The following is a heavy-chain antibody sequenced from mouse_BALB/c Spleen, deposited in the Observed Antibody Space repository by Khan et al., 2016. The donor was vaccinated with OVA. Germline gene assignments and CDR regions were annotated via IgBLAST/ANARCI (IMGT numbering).Heavy chain of an antibody. J-gene: IGHJ2*01. V-gene: IGHV5-4*02. Sequence: EVQLVESGGGLVKPGGSLKLSCAASGFTFSDYYMYWVRQTPEKRLEWVGTISDGGSYTYYPDSVKGQFTISRDNAKNNLYLQMSSLKSEDTAMYYCARCENWSFDYWGQGTTLTVSS. CDR3: ARCENWSFDY. D-gene: IGHD4-1*01. CDR1: GFTFSDYY. CDR2: ISDGGSYT.